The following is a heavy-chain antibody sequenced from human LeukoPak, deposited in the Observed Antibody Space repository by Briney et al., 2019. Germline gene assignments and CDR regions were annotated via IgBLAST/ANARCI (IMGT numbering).Heavy chain of an antibody. V-gene: IGHV1-2*04. CDR2: INPNSGGT. Sequence: ASVKVSCKASGYTFTGYYMHWVRQAPGQGLEWMGWINPNSGGTNYAQKFQGWVTMTRDTSISTAYMELSRLRSDDTAVYYCARDQRAYGSGSYSLDYWGQGTLVTVSS. J-gene: IGHJ4*02. CDR1: GYTFTGYY. CDR3: ARDQRAYGSGSYSLDY. D-gene: IGHD3-10*01.